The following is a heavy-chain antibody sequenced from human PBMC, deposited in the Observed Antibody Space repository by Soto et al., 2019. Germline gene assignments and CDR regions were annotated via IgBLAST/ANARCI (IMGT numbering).Heavy chain of an antibody. Sequence: SETLSLTCAVYGGSFSGYYWSWIRQPPGKGLEWIGEINHSGSTNYNPSLKSRVTISVDTSKNQFSLKLSSVTAADTAVYYCARGLRGDGIWGQGTMVTVSS. J-gene: IGHJ3*02. V-gene: IGHV4-34*01. CDR2: INHSGST. CDR3: ARGLRGDGI. CDR1: GGSFSGYY. D-gene: IGHD3-10*01.